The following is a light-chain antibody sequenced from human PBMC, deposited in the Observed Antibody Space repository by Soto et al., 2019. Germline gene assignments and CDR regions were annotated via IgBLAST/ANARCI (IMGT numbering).Light chain of an antibody. J-gene: IGLJ2*01. CDR1: SSNIGSNT. V-gene: IGLV1-44*01. CDR2: TNN. Sequence: QSVVTQPPSASGTPGQRVTISCSGSSSNIGSNTVNWYQQLPGTAPKLLIYTNNQRPSGVPDRFSGSKSGTSASLAISGLQSEDEADYYCAAWDDGLNGVVFGGRTKLTVL. CDR3: AAWDDGLNGVV.